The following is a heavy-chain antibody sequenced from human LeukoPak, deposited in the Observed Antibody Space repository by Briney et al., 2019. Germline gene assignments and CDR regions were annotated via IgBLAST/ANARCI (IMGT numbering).Heavy chain of an antibody. CDR1: EYTISWSG. J-gene: IGHJ5*02. CDR2: IRRGGGSK. V-gene: IGHV3-23*01. D-gene: IGHD3-10*01. Sequence: AGGSLRLSCAYYEYTISWSGMRWVRMAPGRGLEWVECIRRGGGSKYSADSVKGRFTISRDNSKNTLYLQMNSLRAEDTAVYYCARDKGYSRGFGEHLGWFDPWGQGTLVTVSS. CDR3: ARDKGYSRGFGEHLGWFDP.